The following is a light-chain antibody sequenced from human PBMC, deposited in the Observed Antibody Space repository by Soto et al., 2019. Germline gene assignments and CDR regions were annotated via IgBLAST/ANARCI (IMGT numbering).Light chain of an antibody. V-gene: IGLV1-47*02. CDR2: SNN. CDR3: AAWDDNLSTYV. CDR1: SSSIGTNF. Sequence: QSVLTQPPSASGTPGQRVSISCSGSSSSIGTNFVYWYQQLPGTAPKVLIHSNNQRPSGVPDRLSGSKSGTSASLAISGLRSEDEADYYCAAWDDNLSTYVFGSGTKLTVL. J-gene: IGLJ1*01.